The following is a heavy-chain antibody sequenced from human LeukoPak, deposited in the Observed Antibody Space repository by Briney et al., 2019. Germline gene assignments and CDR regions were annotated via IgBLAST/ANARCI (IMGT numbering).Heavy chain of an antibody. J-gene: IGHJ4*02. CDR1: GFTFSSYW. CDR3: ARIHPMVTIY. Sequence: GGSLRLSCAASGFTFSSYWMSWVPQAPGKGLEWVANIQQDGSETYYVDSVKGRFTISSDNAKNSLYLQVSSLRAEDTAVYYCARIHPMVTIYWGQGTLVTASS. CDR2: IQQDGSET. V-gene: IGHV3-7*04. D-gene: IGHD4-17*01.